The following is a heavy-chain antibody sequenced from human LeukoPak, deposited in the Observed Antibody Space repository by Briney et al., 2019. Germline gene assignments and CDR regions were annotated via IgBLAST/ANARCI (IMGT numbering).Heavy chain of an antibody. CDR3: ARITMGATSANFYYYFLDA. CDR1: GFTFSGYT. D-gene: IGHD3-3*01. CDR2: IISHGGST. J-gene: IGHJ6*03. Sequence: GGSLRLSCAASGFTFSGYTLHWVRQAPGKGLEYVSAIISHGGSTHYADSVKGRFTVSRDNSKNTLYLQMDSLRTEDMAVYYCARITMGATSANFYYYFLDAWGKGTTVTVSS. V-gene: IGHV3-64*02.